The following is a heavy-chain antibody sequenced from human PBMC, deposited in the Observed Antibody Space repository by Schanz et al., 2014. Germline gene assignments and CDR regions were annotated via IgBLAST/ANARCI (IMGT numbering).Heavy chain of an antibody. CDR3: AKDLISGWSGFDY. CDR1: GFTVSSNY. V-gene: IGHV3-66*01. D-gene: IGHD6-19*01. Sequence: VQLAESGGGFVQPGGSLRLSCAASGFTVSSNYMSWVRQAPGKGLEWVSITYSGGSTYYADSVKGRFTISRDNSKNTLYLLMNSLRAEDTAVYYCAKDLISGWSGFDYWGQGTLVTVSS. CDR2: TYSGGST. J-gene: IGHJ4*02.